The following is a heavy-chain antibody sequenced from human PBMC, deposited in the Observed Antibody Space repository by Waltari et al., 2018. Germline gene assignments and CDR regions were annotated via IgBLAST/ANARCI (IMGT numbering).Heavy chain of an antibody. CDR1: GFTFSSYS. Sequence: EVQLVESGGGLVQPGGSLRLSCAASGFTFSSYSMNWVRQAPGKGLEWVSYISSSSSTRYYADSVKGRFTISRDNAKNSLYLQMNSLRAEDTAVYYCARDLVEGQWLVPTDYWGQGTLVTVSS. J-gene: IGHJ4*02. D-gene: IGHD6-19*01. CDR3: ARDLVEGQWLVPTDY. V-gene: IGHV3-48*01. CDR2: ISSSSSTR.